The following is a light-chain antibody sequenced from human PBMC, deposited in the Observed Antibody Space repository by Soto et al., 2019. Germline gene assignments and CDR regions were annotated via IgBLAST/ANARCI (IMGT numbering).Light chain of an antibody. CDR2: DAS. Sequence: EIVLTQSPATLCLSPGGRATPSCKASQSVSSYLAWYQQKPGQAPRLLIYDASNRATGIPARFSGSGSGTEFTLTISSLQSEDFAVYYCQQYNNWPRTFGQGTKVDIK. V-gene: IGKV3D-15*01. J-gene: IGKJ1*01. CDR3: QQYNNWPRT. CDR1: QSVSSY.